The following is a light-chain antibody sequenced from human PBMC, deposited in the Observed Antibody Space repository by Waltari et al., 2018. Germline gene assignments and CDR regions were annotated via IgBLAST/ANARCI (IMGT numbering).Light chain of an antibody. Sequence: SYEVTQPPSVSVSPGETASITCSGHKLGEKYASWYQQKPGQSPMLVIYRDNKRPSGIPERFSASNSGTTATLTISGTPAIDEADYFCQAWDSKTVVFGGGTKLTVL. CDR1: KLGEKY. V-gene: IGLV3-1*01. CDR2: RDN. J-gene: IGLJ3*02. CDR3: QAWDSKTVV.